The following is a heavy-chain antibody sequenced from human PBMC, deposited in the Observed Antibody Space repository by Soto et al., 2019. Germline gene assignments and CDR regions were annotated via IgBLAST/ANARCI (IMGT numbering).Heavy chain of an antibody. CDR3: ARTRMTGSSWYWSTSYFDY. CDR1: GGSISSGGYY. D-gene: IGHD6-13*01. Sequence: QVQLQESGPGLVKPSQTLSLTCTVSGGSISSGGYYWSWIRQHPGKGLEWIGYIYYSGSTYYNPSLTSRVTRSVDTSKNQCSLRLSSVTAADTAVYYCARTRMTGSSWYWSTSYFDYWGQGTLVTVSS. CDR2: IYYSGST. J-gene: IGHJ4*02. V-gene: IGHV4-31*03.